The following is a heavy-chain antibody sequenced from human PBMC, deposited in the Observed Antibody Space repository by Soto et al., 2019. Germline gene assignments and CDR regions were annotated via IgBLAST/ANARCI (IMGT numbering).Heavy chain of an antibody. V-gene: IGHV4-59*08. CDR2: IYDSGST. J-gene: IGHJ3*01. CDR3: ARHGVSSPFGF. Sequence: RRIIQTKRKGLEWIGYIYDSGSTNYTPSLKSRVTISIDTSKNQFSLKLTSVTAADTAVYYCARHGVSSPFGFWGQGTMVTVSS. D-gene: IGHD3-10*01.